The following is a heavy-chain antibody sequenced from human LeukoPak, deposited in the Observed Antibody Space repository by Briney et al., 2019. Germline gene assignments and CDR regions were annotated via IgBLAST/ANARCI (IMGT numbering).Heavy chain of an antibody. CDR2: IKSKTDGGTT. CDR3: ARNHYYYDSSGYLY. Sequence: AGGSLRLSCAASGFTFSNAWMSWVRQAAGKGLEWVGRIKSKTDGGTTDYAAPVKGRFNISRDDSKNTLYLQMNPLNPEDTAVYDCARNHYYYDSSGYLYWGTGPRVTVSS. V-gene: IGHV3-15*05. J-gene: IGHJ4*02. CDR1: GFTFSNAW. D-gene: IGHD3-22*01.